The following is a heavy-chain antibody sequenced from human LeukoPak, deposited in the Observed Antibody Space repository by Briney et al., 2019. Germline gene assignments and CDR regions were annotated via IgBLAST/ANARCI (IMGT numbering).Heavy chain of an antibody. CDR3: ARMSKEYCSGGSCYSTFYYYHYGMDV. CDR2: INHSGST. Sequence: SETLSLTCAVYGGSFSGYYWSWIRQPPGKGLEWIGEINHSGSTNYNPSLKSRVTISVDTSKNQFSLKLSSVTAADTAVYYCARMSKEYCSGGSCYSTFYYYHYGMDVWGQGTTVTVSS. J-gene: IGHJ6*02. CDR1: GGSFSGYY. D-gene: IGHD2-15*01. V-gene: IGHV4-34*01.